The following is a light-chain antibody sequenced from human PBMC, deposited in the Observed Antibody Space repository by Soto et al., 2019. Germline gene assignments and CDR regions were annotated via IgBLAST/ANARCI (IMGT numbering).Light chain of an antibody. CDR2: GSS. J-gene: IGLJ2*01. CDR1: SSNIGAGYD. CDR3: QSYDSGLSGPVI. V-gene: IGLV1-40*01. Sequence: QSVLTQPPSVSGAPGQRVTISCTGSSSNIGAGYDVHWYQQLPGTAPKLLIYGSSNRPSGVPDRFSGSKSATSASLAITGLQAEDEADYYCQSYDSGLSGPVIFGGGTKVTVL.